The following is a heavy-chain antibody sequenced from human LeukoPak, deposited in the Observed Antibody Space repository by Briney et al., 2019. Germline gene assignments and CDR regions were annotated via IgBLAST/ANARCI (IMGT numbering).Heavy chain of an antibody. CDR3: ARVGYSGYDSRPVFNY. V-gene: IGHV1-3*04. Sequence: ASVTVSCTASGYTFTSYAMHWVRQAPGQRLEWMGWINTGNGNTKYSQKFQGRVTITRATSASTAYMELSSLRSEDTAVYYCARVGYSGYDSRPVFNYWGQGTLVTVSS. D-gene: IGHD5-12*01. CDR1: GYTFTSYA. J-gene: IGHJ4*02. CDR2: INTGNGNT.